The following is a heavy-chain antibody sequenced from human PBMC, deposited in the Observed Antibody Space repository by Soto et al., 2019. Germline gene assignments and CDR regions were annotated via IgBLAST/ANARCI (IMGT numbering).Heavy chain of an antibody. D-gene: IGHD2-2*01. CDR2: INPNSGST. J-gene: IGHJ4*02. CDR3: ARSRGYCSSTSCSPFDY. Sequence: ASVKVSCKASGYTFTGYYMHWVRQAPGQGLEWMGWINPNSGSTNYAQKFQGRVTMTRDTSISTAYMELSRLRSDDTAVYYCARSRGYCSSTSCSPFDYWGQGTLVTVSS. V-gene: IGHV1-2*02. CDR1: GYTFTGYY.